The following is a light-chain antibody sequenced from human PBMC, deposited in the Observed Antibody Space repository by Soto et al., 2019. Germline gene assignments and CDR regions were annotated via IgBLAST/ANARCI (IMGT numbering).Light chain of an antibody. J-gene: IGLJ1*01. CDR1: SSDVGGYNY. Sequence: QSALAQPTSASGSPGQSVAISCTGTSSDVGGYNYVSWYQQHPVKAPKLMIYEVNKRPSGVPDRFSGSKSGNTASLTVSGLQAEDEADYYCSSYAGSSNVFGTGTKVTVL. CDR3: SSYAGSSNV. V-gene: IGLV2-8*01. CDR2: EVN.